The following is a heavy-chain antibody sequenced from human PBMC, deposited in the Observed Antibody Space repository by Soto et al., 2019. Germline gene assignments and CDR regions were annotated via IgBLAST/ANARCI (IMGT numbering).Heavy chain of an antibody. CDR2: IRSKGYGGTT. CDR1: GFTFGDDF. CDR3: TRDQFY. V-gene: IGHV3-49*04. J-gene: IGHJ4*02. Sequence: GGPLRLSCTASGFTFGDDFMSWVRLAPGKGLEWVGFIRSKGYGGTTDTAASVRGRFTISRDDSKSIAYLQMYSLKTEDTAVYYCTRDQFYWGRGTLVTVS.